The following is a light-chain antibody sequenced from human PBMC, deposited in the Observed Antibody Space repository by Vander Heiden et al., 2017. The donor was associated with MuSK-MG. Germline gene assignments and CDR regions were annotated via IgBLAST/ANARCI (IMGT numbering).Light chain of an antibody. CDR3: RQALQTPYT. Sequence: DIGIAQSQLALPVTPAAPAPISCRSSQSLLHSNGYNYLDWSLPKPVQSPQLLIYLGSDRASGVPDTFSRSGSGTDFTLKISRVEAAHVRVYYCRQALQTPYTFGQGTKLEIK. CDR2: LGS. V-gene: IGKV2-28*01. J-gene: IGKJ2*01. CDR1: QSLLHSNGYNY.